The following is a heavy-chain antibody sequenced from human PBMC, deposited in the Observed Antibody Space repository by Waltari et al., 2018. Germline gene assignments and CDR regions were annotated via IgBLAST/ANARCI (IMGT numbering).Heavy chain of an antibody. J-gene: IGHJ4*02. CDR2: INPNSGGT. V-gene: IGHV1-2*06. CDR1: GYTFTGHY. Sequence: QVQLVQSGAEVKKPGASVKVSCKAPGYTFTGHYMHWVRQAPGQGLEWMGRINPNSGGTNYAQKFQGRVTMTRDTSISTAYMELSRLRSDDTAVYYCARAHDFWSGYSDWGQGTLVTVSS. CDR3: ARAHDFWSGYSD. D-gene: IGHD3-3*01.